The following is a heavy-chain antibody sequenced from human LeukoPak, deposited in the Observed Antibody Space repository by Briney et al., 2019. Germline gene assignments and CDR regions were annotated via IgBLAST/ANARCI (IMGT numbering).Heavy chain of an antibody. J-gene: IGHJ4*02. D-gene: IGHD3-22*01. CDR1: SGSISSSSYY. Sequence: SETLSLTCTVSSGSISSSSYYWGWIRQPPGKGLERIGSIYYSGSTYYNPSLKSRVTISVDTSKNQFSLKLSSVTAADTAVYYCARQGGSSGFQRLFDYWGQGTLVTVSS. V-gene: IGHV4-39*01. CDR2: IYYSGST. CDR3: ARQGGSSGFQRLFDY.